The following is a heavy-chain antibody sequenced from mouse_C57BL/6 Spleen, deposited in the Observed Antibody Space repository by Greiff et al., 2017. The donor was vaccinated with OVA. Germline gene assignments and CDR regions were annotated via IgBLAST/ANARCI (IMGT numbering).Heavy chain of an antibody. D-gene: IGHD1-1*01. V-gene: IGHV1-80*01. CDR1: GYAFSSYW. J-gene: IGHJ2*01. CDR2: IYPGDGDT. Sequence: VQLVESGAELVKPGASVKISCKASGYAFSSYWMNWVKQRPGKGLEWIGQIYPGDGDTNYNGKFKGKATLTADKSSSTAYMQLSSLTSEDSAVYFCARETTVVHFDYWGQGTTLTVSS. CDR3: ARETTVVHFDY.